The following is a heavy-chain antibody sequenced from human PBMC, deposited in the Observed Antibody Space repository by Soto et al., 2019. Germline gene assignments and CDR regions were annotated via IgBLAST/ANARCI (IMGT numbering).Heavy chain of an antibody. Sequence: EVQLVESGGGLVQPGESLKLSCAVSGFTFSGSAMHWVRQASGKGLEWVGRIRSKANNYATAYAASVKGRFTISRDDSKNTANLQRTSLKSEDTAVYYCPRGDGDYVRDYWGQGTLVTVSS. CDR1: GFTFSGSA. CDR2: IRSKANNYAT. J-gene: IGHJ4*02. D-gene: IGHD4-17*01. CDR3: PRGDGDYVRDY. V-gene: IGHV3-73*01.